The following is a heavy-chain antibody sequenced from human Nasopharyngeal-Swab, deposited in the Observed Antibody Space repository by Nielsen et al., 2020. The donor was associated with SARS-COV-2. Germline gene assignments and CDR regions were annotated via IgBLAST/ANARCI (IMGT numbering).Heavy chain of an antibody. D-gene: IGHD5-12*01. CDR3: ERGNRGYSGEINSFDP. V-gene: IGHV4-34*01. CDR2: INHSGST. Sequence: WIRQPPGKGLEWIGEINHSGSTNYNPSLKSRVTISVDTSKNKFSLKLSSVTAADTAVYYCERGNRGYSGEINSFDPWGQGTLVTVSS. J-gene: IGHJ5*02.